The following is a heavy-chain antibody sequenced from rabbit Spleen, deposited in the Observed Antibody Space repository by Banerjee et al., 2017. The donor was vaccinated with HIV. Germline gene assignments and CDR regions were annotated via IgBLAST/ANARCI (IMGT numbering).Heavy chain of an antibody. V-gene: IGHV1S45*01. CDR1: GFSFSRSYD. CDR2: IYVGSGGGT. D-gene: IGHD2-1*01. Sequence: QEQLVESGGGLVQPGASLRLTCTASGFSFSRSYDMCWVRQAPGKGLEWIACIYVGSGGGTKYASWAKGRFTIFKTSSTTVTLEMTSLTVADTATFFCGRAGEGGYGYLDLWGPGTLVTVS. CDR3: GRAGEGGYGYLDL. J-gene: IGHJ4*01.